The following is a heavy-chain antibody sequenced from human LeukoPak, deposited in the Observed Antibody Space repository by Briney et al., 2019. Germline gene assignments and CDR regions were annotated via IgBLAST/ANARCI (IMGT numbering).Heavy chain of an antibody. CDR1: GFTFSSYA. CDR3: AKDLMAESSGWFDY. Sequence: GSLRLSCAASGFTFSSYAMSWVRQAPGKGLEWVSAISGSGGSTYYADSVKVRFTISRDNSKNTLYLQMNSLIAEDPAVYYCAKDLMAESSGWFDYWGKGTLVTVSS. D-gene: IGHD6-19*01. V-gene: IGHV3-23*01. J-gene: IGHJ4*02. CDR2: ISGSGGST.